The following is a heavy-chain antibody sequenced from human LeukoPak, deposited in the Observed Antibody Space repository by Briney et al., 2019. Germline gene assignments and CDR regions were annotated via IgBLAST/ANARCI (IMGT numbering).Heavy chain of an antibody. CDR1: GFTFSSYG. CDR3: ARDFWSGYYVA. CDR2: IWYDGSNK. J-gene: IGHJ5*02. V-gene: IGHV3-33*01. Sequence: GKSLRLSCAASGFTFSSYGMHWVRQAPGKGLEWVAVIWYDGSNKYYVDSVKGRFSISRDNSKNTLYLQKNSLRAEDTAVYYCARDFWSGYYVAWGQGTLVTVSS. D-gene: IGHD3-3*01.